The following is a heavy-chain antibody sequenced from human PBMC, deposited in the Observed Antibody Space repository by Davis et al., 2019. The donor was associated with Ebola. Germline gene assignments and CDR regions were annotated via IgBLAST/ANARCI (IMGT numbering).Heavy chain of an antibody. V-gene: IGHV3-23*01. CDR3: AKVHPPTTVTTGWFDP. CDR2: ISVRSIT. J-gene: IGHJ5*02. Sequence: PGGSLRLSCAASGFIFSSYAMSWVRQAPGKGLEWVSSISVRSITYHADSVKGRFTISRDNSKNTLYLQMNNLRAEDTAVYYCAKVHPPTTVTTGWFDPWGQGTLVTVSS. CDR1: GFIFSSYA. D-gene: IGHD4-17*01.